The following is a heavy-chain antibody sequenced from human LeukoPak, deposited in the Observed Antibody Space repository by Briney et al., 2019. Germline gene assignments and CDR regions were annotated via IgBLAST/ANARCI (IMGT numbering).Heavy chain of an antibody. D-gene: IGHD3-9*01. CDR1: GGSFSGYY. V-gene: IGHV4-34*01. Sequence: SETLSLTCAVYGGSFSGYYWSWIRQPPGKGLEWIGEINHSGSANYNPSLKSRVTISVDTSENQFSLKLSSVTAADTAVYYCARGAILTGYLYYYYYYMDVWGKGTTVTVSS. J-gene: IGHJ6*03. CDR3: ARGAILTGYLYYYYYYMDV. CDR2: INHSGSA.